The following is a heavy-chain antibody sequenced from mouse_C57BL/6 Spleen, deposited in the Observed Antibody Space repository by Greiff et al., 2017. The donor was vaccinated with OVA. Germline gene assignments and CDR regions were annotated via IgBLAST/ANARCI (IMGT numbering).Heavy chain of an antibody. CDR3: ARDYYDYDGFAY. V-gene: IGHV1-55*01. Sequence: QVQLQQPGAELVKPGASVKMSCKASGYTFTSYWITWVKQRPGQGLEWIGDIYPGSGSTNDNEKFKSKATLTVDTSSSTAYMQLSSLTSEDSAVYYCARDYYDYDGFAYWGQGTLVTVSA. CDR2: IYPGSGST. CDR1: GYTFTSYW. J-gene: IGHJ3*01. D-gene: IGHD2-4*01.